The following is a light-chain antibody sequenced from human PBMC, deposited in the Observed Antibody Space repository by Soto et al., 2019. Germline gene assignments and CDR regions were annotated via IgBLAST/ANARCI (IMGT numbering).Light chain of an antibody. CDR3: QQYGTSPYT. J-gene: IGKJ2*01. CDR1: QSVSSNY. V-gene: IGKV3-20*01. CDR2: GAS. Sequence: EVVLTQSPGTLSLSPGEGATLSCRASQSVSSNYLAWYQQKPGQAPRLLIYGASSRATAISDRFSGSGSGTDFTLTISRLEPEDFAVYFCQQYGTSPYTFVQGTKLEIK.